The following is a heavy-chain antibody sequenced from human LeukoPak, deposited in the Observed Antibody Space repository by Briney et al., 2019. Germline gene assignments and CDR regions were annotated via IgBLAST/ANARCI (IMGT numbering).Heavy chain of an antibody. CDR2: ISGNGGST. J-gene: IGHJ4*02. Sequence: GGSLRLSCAASGFTFSSYAMSWVRQAPGKGLEWVSVISGNGGSTYYADSVKGRFTVSRDSSKNTLYLQMNGLRAEDTAVYYCAKDGGPPFSSSWYSAVHFDYWGQGTLVTVSS. V-gene: IGHV3-23*01. CDR3: AKDGGPPFSSSWYSAVHFDY. D-gene: IGHD6-13*01. CDR1: GFTFSSYA.